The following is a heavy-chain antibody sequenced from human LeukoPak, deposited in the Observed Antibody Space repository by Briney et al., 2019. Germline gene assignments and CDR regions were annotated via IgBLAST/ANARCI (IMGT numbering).Heavy chain of an antibody. J-gene: IGHJ4*02. Sequence: ASLKVSFKASGYTFISYYMHWVRQAPGQGLEWMGIINPTEGSTSDAQKCQGRDSMTRDTSTSTAYMELSSLRSEDTAVYYCARVARSAAHVVSTSRRYHFDYWGQGTLVTVSS. CDR3: ARVARSAAHVVSTSRRYHFDY. CDR1: GYTFISYY. V-gene: IGHV1-46*01. CDR2: INPTEGST. D-gene: IGHD5/OR15-5a*01.